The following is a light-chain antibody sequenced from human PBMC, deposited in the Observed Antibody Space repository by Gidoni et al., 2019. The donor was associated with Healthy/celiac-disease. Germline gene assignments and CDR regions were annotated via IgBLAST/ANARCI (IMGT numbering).Light chain of an antibody. CDR1: SSNIGSNY. CDR2: RNN. J-gene: IGLJ2*01. CDR3: AAWDDSLSAVV. Sequence: QSVLTQPPSASGTPGQRVTISCSGSSSNIGSNYVYWYQQLPGTAPKLLIYRNNQRPSGVPDRFSGSKSGTSASLAISGLRSEDEADYYCAAWDDSLSAVVFGGGTKLTXL. V-gene: IGLV1-47*01.